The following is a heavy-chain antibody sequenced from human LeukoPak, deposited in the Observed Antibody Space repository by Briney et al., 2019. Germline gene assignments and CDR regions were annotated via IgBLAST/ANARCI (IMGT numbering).Heavy chain of an antibody. Sequence: GGSLRLSCAASGFALSSHWMTWVRQVPGRGPEWVANVNRDGSETYYLDSVKGRFTISKDNAKNSLYLQMNSLRAEDTTLYHCARNNGMDVWGQGTTVTVSS. CDR1: GFALSSHW. J-gene: IGHJ6*02. CDR2: VNRDGSET. CDR3: ARNNGMDV. V-gene: IGHV3-7*03.